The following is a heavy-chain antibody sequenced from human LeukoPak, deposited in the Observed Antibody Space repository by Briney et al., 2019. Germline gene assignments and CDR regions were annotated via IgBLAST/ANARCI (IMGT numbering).Heavy chain of an antibody. CDR2: IRYSGTT. CDR3: ARVSSGGYFHTYYFDY. D-gene: IGHD3-22*01. V-gene: IGHV4-59*01. CDR1: GGSINGYY. Sequence: PSETLSLTCTDSGGSINGYYWSWIRQPPGKGLEWIGYIRYSGTTNYSPSLKSRATISVDTSKNQFSLNLISVTAADTAIYYCARVSSGGYFHTYYFDYWGQGTLVTVSS. J-gene: IGHJ4*02.